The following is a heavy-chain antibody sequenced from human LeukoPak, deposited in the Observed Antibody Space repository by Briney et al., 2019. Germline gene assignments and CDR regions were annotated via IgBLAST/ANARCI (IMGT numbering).Heavy chain of an antibody. CDR2: INSDGSEG. Sequence: LPGGSLRLSCAVSGFTFSGFWMSWSRQAPGKGLEWVASINSDGSEGYYADVVKGRFTISRDNAKNSLYLQMNGLRVEDAAVYYCTRLQIAVAGPNWFDPWGQGTLVTVSS. CDR1: GFTFSGFW. CDR3: TRLQIAVAGPNWFDP. V-gene: IGHV3-7*01. J-gene: IGHJ5*02. D-gene: IGHD6-19*01.